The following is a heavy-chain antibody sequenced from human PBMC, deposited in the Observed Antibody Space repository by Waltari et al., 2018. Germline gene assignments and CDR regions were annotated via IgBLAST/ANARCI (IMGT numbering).Heavy chain of an antibody. CDR2: ISGSGGST. Sequence: EVQLVESGGGLVQPGGSLRRSCAASGFTFSSYAMSWFRQAPGKGRGWVSAISGSGGSTYYADSVKGRFTISRDNSKNTLYLQMNSLRAEDTAVYYCAKDQVAMATISSYYYYYMDVWGKGTTVTVSS. V-gene: IGHV3-23*04. CDR3: AKDQVAMATISSYYYYYMDV. J-gene: IGHJ6*03. CDR1: GFTFSSYA. D-gene: IGHD5-12*01.